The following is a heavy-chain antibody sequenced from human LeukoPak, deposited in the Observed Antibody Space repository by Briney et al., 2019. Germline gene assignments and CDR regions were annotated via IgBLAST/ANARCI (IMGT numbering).Heavy chain of an antibody. J-gene: IGHJ4*02. Sequence: PGGPLRLSCAASGFTVSSNYMSWVRQAPGKGLEWVSVIYSGGSTYYADSVKGRFTISRDNSKNTLYLQMNSLRAEDTAVYYCARANSQSYYDSSGYYPFDYWGQGTLVTVSS. CDR1: GFTVSSNY. CDR3: ARANSQSYYDSSGYYPFDY. V-gene: IGHV3-66*01. CDR2: IYSGGST. D-gene: IGHD3-22*01.